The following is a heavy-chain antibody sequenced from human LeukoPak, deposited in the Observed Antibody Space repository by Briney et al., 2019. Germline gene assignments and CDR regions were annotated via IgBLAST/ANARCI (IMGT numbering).Heavy chain of an antibody. CDR1: GGTFSSYA. V-gene: IGHV1-69*06. CDR3: ASVDSSGWTGPFDY. Sequence: SVKVSCKASGGTFSSYAISWVRQAPGQGLEWTGGIIPIFGTANYAQKFQGRVTITADKSTSTAYMELSSLRSEDTAVYYCASVDSSGWTGPFDYWGQGTLVTVSS. D-gene: IGHD6-19*01. J-gene: IGHJ4*02. CDR2: IIPIFGTA.